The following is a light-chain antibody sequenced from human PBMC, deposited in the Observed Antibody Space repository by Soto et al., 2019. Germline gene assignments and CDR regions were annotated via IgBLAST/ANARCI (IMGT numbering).Light chain of an antibody. CDR3: QQRSNWPT. CDR2: DAS. Sequence: EIVLTQSPATLSLSPGERATLSCRASQRVSRYLAWFQQKPGQAPRLLIYDASNWATGIPARFSGSGSGTDFTLTISSLEPEDFAVYYCQQRSNWPTFGQGTKVEIK. J-gene: IGKJ1*01. V-gene: IGKV3-11*01. CDR1: QRVSRY.